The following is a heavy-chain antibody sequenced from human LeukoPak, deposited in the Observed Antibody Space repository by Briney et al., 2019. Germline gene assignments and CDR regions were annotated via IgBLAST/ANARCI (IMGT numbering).Heavy chain of an antibody. CDR1: GFTFSSYS. J-gene: IGHJ4*02. Sequence: GGSLRLSCAASGFTFSSYSMNWVRQAPGKGLEWVSYISSSSSTIYYADSVKGRFTISRDNAKNSLYLQMNSLRAEDTALYHCARGWGGGSWSGPTFDYWGQGTLVTVSS. CDR2: ISSSSSTI. D-gene: IGHD6-13*01. V-gene: IGHV3-48*04. CDR3: ARGWGGGSWSGPTFDY.